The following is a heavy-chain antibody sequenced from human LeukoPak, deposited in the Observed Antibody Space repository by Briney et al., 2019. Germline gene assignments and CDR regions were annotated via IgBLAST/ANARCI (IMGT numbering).Heavy chain of an antibody. D-gene: IGHD1-26*01. Sequence: PSETLSLTCTVSGGSISSYYWSWIRQPPGKGLEWIGYIYYSGSTNYNPSLKSRVTISVDTSKNQFSLKLSSVTAADTAVYYCARTDMSGSPLCLHYWGQGTLVTVSS. CDR3: ARTDMSGSPLCLHY. V-gene: IGHV4-59*08. J-gene: IGHJ4*02. CDR2: IYYSGST. CDR1: GGSISSYY.